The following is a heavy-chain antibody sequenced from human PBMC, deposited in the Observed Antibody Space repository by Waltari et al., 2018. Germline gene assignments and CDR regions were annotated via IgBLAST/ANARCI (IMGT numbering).Heavy chain of an antibody. CDR3: AKDLYTTFGAVDS. J-gene: IGHJ4*02. V-gene: IGHV3-23*01. D-gene: IGHD3-3*01. CDR2: ITNSGGRT. CDR1: GFVFTDYA. Sequence: EVQLLQSGGGLVQPGGSLKLSCAASGFVFTDYAMSWVRQAPGKWLGWVSCITNSGGRTFYAESVRGRFTISRDSSYNMVYLQMNSLRGEDTAVYYCAKDLYTTFGAVDSWGQGSLVSVSS.